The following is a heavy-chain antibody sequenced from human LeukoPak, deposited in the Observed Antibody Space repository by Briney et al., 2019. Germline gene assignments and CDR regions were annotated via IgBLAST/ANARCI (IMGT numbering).Heavy chain of an antibody. D-gene: IGHD4-23*01. V-gene: IGHV1-2*02. CDR2: INPNSGGT. CDR1: GYTFTGYY. Sequence: ASVKVSCKASGYTFTGYYMHWVRQAPGQGLEWMGWINPNSGGTNYAQKFQGRVTMTRDTSISTAHMELSRLRSDDTAVYYCARDRRTYYGGNSGGVDYWGQGTLVTVSS. J-gene: IGHJ4*02. CDR3: ARDRRTYYGGNSGGVDY.